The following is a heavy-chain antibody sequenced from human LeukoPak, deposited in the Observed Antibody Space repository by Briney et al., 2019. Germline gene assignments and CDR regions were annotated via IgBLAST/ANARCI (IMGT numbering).Heavy chain of an antibody. J-gene: IGHJ4*02. CDR1: GYSISSGYY. CDR2: IYHSGST. D-gene: IGHD5-12*01. CDR3: AREGGATIIFDY. Sequence: SETLSLTCTVSGYSISSGYYWGWIRQPPGKGLEWIGSIYHSGSTYYNPSLKSRVTISVDTSKNQFSLKLSSVTAADTAVYYCAREGGATIIFDYWGQGTLVTVSS. V-gene: IGHV4-38-2*02.